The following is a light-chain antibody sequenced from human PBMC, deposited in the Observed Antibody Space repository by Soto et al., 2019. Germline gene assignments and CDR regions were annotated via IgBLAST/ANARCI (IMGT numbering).Light chain of an antibody. CDR1: QSITSN. CDR2: GAS. V-gene: IGKV3-15*01. J-gene: IGKJ1*01. CDR3: QQYQNWPRT. Sequence: EIVMTQSPVTLSVSPGERATLSCRASQSITSNLAWYQQKPGQAPRLLIYGASTRATGIAATFSGSGSGTEFTLTISSLQSEDVAVYYCQQYQNWPRTFGQGTKVDIK.